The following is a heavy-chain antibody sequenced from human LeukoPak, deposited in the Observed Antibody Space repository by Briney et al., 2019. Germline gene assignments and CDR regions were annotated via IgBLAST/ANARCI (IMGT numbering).Heavy chain of an antibody. D-gene: IGHD4-17*01. CDR1: GFTFDDYG. J-gene: IGHJ3*02. CDR3: ARDGDYDAFDI. V-gene: IGHV3-48*03. CDR2: ISSSGSTI. Sequence: GGSLRLSCAASGFTFDDYGMNWVRQAPGKGLEWVSYISSSGSTIYYADSVKGRFTISRDNAKNSLYLQMNSLRAEDTAVYYCARDGDYDAFDIWGQGTMVTVSS.